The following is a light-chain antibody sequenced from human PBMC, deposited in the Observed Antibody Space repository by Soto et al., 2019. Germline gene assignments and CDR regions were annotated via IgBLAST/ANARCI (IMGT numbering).Light chain of an antibody. V-gene: IGLV1-40*01. CDR1: SSNIGAGYD. Sequence: QSVLTQPPSVSGAPGQRVTISCTGSSSNIGAGYDIHWYQQLPGTAPKLLVYGNTHRPSGVPDRFSGSKSGTSASLAITGLQAEDEAHYYCQSYDNSLSGWVFGGGPKLNVL. CDR3: QSYDNSLSGWV. J-gene: IGLJ3*02. CDR2: GNT.